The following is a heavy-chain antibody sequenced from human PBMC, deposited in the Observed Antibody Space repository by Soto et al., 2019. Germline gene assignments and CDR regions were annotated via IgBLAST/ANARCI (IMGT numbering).Heavy chain of an antibody. Sequence: QVQLVESGGGVVQPGRSLRLSCAASGFTFSSYGMHWVRQAPGKGLEWVAVISYDGSNKYYADSVKGRFTIYRDNSKNTLYLQMHSLRPEDTAVYYCAKDQTGTPSIAARSFGMDLWGELTYLTVSS. CDR1: GFTFSSYG. D-gene: IGHD6-6*01. CDR3: AKDQTGTPSIAARSFGMDL. J-gene: IGHJ6*02. V-gene: IGHV3-30*18. CDR2: ISYDGSNK.